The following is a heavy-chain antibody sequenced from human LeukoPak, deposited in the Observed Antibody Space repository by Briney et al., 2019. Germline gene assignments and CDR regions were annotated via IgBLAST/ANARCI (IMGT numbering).Heavy chain of an antibody. Sequence: SETLSLTCAVYGGSFSGYYRSWIRQPPGKGLEWIGEINHSGSTNYNPSLKSRVTISVDTSKNQFSLKLSSVTAADTAVYYCARTTGGRYYDFWSGYYRGRGSYYYYMDVWGKGTTVTVSS. CDR1: GGSFSGYY. CDR3: ARTTGGRYYDFWSGYYRGRGSYYYYMDV. V-gene: IGHV4-34*01. D-gene: IGHD3-3*01. CDR2: INHSGST. J-gene: IGHJ6*03.